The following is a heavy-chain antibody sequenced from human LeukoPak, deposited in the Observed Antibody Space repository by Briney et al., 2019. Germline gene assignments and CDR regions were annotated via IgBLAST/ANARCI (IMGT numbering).Heavy chain of an antibody. CDR1: GGSISSYY. CDR3: ARGVPEYYDFWSGYVYYFDY. V-gene: IGHV4-59*01. D-gene: IGHD3-3*01. Sequence: SETLSLTCTVSGGSISSYYWSWIRQPPGKGLEWIGYIYFSGSTNYNPSLKSRVTISVDTSKNQFSLKLTSVTAADTAVYYCARGVPEYYDFWSGYVYYFDYWGQGTLGTVSS. J-gene: IGHJ4*02. CDR2: IYFSGST.